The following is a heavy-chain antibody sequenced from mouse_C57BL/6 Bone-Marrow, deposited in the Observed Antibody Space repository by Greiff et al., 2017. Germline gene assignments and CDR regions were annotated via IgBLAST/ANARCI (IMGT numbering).Heavy chain of an antibody. CDR3: ARSGSSYRGMDY. CDR1: GFNIKDYY. V-gene: IGHV14-2*01. Sequence: EVHLVESGAELVKPGASVKLSCTASGFNIKDYYMHWVKQRTEQGLEWIGRIDPEDGETKYAQKFQGKATITADTSSNTAYLQLSSLTSEDTAVYYCARSGSSYRGMDYWGQGTSVTVSS. D-gene: IGHD1-1*01. J-gene: IGHJ4*01. CDR2: IDPEDGET.